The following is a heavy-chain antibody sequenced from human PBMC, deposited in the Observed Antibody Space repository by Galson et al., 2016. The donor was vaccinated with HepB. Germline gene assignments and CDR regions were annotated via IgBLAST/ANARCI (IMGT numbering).Heavy chain of an antibody. D-gene: IGHD4-11*01. CDR3: ARGTRPYSNYPPSLDF. CDR2: MYYSGST. V-gene: IGHV4-61*01. CDR1: GGSVSSSPFY. Sequence: SETLSLTCTVSGGSVSSSPFYWSWIRQPPGKGLEWIGFMYYSGSTNYSPSLKSRVTISIDRSKNHFSLRLASVTGADTAVYYCARGTRPYSNYPPSLDFWGQGTLVTASS. J-gene: IGHJ1*01.